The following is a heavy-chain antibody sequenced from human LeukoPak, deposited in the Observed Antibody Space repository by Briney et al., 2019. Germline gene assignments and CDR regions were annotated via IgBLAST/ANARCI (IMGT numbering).Heavy chain of an antibody. V-gene: IGHV3-48*03. Sequence: GGSLRLSCAASGFTFSSYEMNWVRQAPGKGLEWVSYISSSGSTIYYADSVKGRFTISRDNAKNSLHLQMNSLRAEDTAVYYCARQPRSSSWYVPHWFDPWGQGTLVTVSS. D-gene: IGHD6-13*01. J-gene: IGHJ5*02. CDR1: GFTFSSYE. CDR2: ISSSGSTI. CDR3: ARQPRSSSWYVPHWFDP.